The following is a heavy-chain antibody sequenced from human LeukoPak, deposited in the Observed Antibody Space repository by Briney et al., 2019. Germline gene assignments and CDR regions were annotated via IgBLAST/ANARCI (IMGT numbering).Heavy chain of an antibody. Sequence: SETLPLTCTVSGGSISSYYWSWIRQPAGKGLEWIGRIYTSGSTNYNPSLKSRVTMSVDTSKNQFSLKLSSVTAADTAVYYCARDTYYYDSSYHYFDYWGQGTLVTVSS. V-gene: IGHV4-4*07. J-gene: IGHJ4*02. CDR2: IYTSGST. CDR3: ARDTYYYDSSYHYFDY. D-gene: IGHD3-22*01. CDR1: GGSISSYY.